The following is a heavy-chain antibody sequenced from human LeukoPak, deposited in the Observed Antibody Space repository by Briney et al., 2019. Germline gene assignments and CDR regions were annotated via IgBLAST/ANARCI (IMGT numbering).Heavy chain of an antibody. CDR2: IYPGDSDT. Sequence: GESLKISCKGSGYSFTSDCIGWVSQMPGKGLEWMGIIYPGDSDTRYSPSFQGQVTISADKSISTAYLQWSSLKAPDTAMYYCARALPMGSSSDYWGQGTLVTVSS. V-gene: IGHV5-51*01. J-gene: IGHJ4*02. D-gene: IGHD6-6*01. CDR3: ARALPMGSSSDY. CDR1: GYSFTSDC.